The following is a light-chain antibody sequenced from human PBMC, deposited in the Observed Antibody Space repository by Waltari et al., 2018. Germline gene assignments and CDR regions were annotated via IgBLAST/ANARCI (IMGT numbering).Light chain of an antibody. CDR2: DAS. J-gene: IGKJ4*01. CDR1: QDINNY. Sequence: QMTQSPSSLSASVGDRVTITCQASQDINNYLNWYQQKPGRAPNVLIYDASNLETGVPSRFSGSGSGTKFSLTISSLQPEDAATYYCQQYDNLPTFGGGTKVEIK. CDR3: QQYDNLPT. V-gene: IGKV1-33*01.